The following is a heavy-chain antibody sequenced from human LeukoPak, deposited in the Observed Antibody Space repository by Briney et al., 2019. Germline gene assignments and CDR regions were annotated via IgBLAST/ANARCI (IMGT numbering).Heavy chain of an antibody. CDR3: AKVESAVGVIWFGELLRWFEP. CDR1: GFTFSSYA. D-gene: IGHD3-10*01. CDR2: ISGSGGSS. V-gene: IGHV3-23*01. J-gene: IGHJ5*02. Sequence: GGSLKLSCEASGFTFSSYAMTWVRKAPGKGQEWVSAISGSGGSSYYPDSVKGRFTISRDNSKNTLYVQMNSLRAEDTAVYYCAKVESAVGVIWFGELLRWFEPWGQGTLVTVSS.